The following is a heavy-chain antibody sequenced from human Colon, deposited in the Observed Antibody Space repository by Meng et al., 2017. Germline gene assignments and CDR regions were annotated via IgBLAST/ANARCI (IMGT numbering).Heavy chain of an antibody. V-gene: IGHV3-21*01. Sequence: GESLKISCAASGFSFSTYSMNWVRQAPGKGLEWVSSISSDSDYIYYAESLKGRVTTSRDNAKNSLYLQVDSLRAEDTAVYFCAKLREGGNGDDKHAGGYDHWGQGILVTVSS. D-gene: IGHD4-17*01. CDR3: AKLREGGNGDDKHAGGYDH. CDR1: GFSFSTYS. J-gene: IGHJ4*02. CDR2: ISSDSDYI.